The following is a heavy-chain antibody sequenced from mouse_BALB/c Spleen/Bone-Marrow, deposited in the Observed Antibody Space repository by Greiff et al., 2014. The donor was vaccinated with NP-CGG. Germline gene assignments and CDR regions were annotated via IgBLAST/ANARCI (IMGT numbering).Heavy chain of an antibody. Sequence: QVQLKESGPELVKPGASVRISRKASGYTFTSYYIHWVKQRPGQGLEWIGWIFPGNVNTKYNENLKGKATLTADNSSSTAYMQLSSLTSEDSAVYFCARDTMDYWGQGTSVTVSS. CDR1: GYTFTSYY. J-gene: IGHJ4*01. CDR3: ARDTMDY. CDR2: IFPGNVNT. V-gene: IGHV1S56*01.